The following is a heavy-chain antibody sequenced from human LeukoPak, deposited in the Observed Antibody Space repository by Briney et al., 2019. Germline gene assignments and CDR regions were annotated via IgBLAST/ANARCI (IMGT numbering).Heavy chain of an antibody. Sequence: ASVKVSCKGSGYSFTSYGISWVRRAPGQGLEWMGWISAYNGNTNYAQKLQGRVTMTTDTSTSTAYMELRSLRSDDTAVYSCALYSSAGYFGEEYNWFDAWGQGTLVTVSS. D-gene: IGHD6-19*01. J-gene: IGHJ5*02. CDR2: ISAYNGNT. CDR3: ALYSSAGYFGEEYNWFDA. V-gene: IGHV1-18*01. CDR1: GYSFTSYG.